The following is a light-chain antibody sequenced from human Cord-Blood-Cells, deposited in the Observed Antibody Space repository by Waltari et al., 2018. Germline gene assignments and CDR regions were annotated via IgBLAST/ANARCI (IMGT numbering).Light chain of an antibody. CDR1: SLRRNY. CDR2: GKN. Sequence: SSELTQDPAVSVALGQTVRITCQGDSLRRNYASRYQQKPGQAPVLVIYGKNNRPSGIPDRFSGSSSGNTASLTITGAQAEDEADYYCNSRDSSGNHWVFGGGTKLTVL. V-gene: IGLV3-19*01. J-gene: IGLJ3*02. CDR3: NSRDSSGNHWV.